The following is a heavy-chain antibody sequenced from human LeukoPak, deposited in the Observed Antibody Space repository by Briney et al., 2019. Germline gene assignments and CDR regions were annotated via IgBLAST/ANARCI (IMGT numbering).Heavy chain of an antibody. Sequence: PSETLSLTCVVTGNSFSSNYYWGWIRQPPGKGLEWIGSIYHSGSTYHNPSLKSRVTISVDPSKNRFSLKLNSVTAADTAMYYCAGQHDGNGFYFYWGQGILVTVSS. CDR3: AGQHDGNGFYFY. J-gene: IGHJ4*02. V-gene: IGHV4-38-2*01. CDR2: IYHSGST. CDR1: GNSFSSNYY. D-gene: IGHD3-22*01.